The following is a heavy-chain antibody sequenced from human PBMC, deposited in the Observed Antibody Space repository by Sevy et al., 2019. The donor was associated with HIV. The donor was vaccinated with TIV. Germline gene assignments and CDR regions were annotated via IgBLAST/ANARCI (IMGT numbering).Heavy chain of an antibody. CDR1: GFTFSNYA. V-gene: IGHV3-23*01. J-gene: IGHJ3*02. Sequence: GGSLRLSCAVSGFTFSNYAMSWVRQAPGKGLKWVSAISGRDTGTFYAESVKGRFTISRDNSKNTLYLQMNSLRAEDTAVYYCAKDTIVVVGEALDIWGRGTMVTVS. CDR2: ISGRDTGT. CDR3: AKDTIVVVGEALDI. D-gene: IGHD3-22*01.